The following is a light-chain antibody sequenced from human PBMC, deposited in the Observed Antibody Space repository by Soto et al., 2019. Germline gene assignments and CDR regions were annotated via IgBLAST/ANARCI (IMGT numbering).Light chain of an antibody. CDR1: QNIHTN. Sequence: EIVMTQSPATLSVSPGERATLSCRAGQNIHTNLAWYQQKPGQAPRLLFYGASTGATGLPARFSGSGSGTEFTLTITSLQSEDFAVYYCQHYHGWPITFGQGTRLEI. V-gene: IGKV3-15*01. J-gene: IGKJ5*01. CDR3: QHYHGWPIT. CDR2: GAS.